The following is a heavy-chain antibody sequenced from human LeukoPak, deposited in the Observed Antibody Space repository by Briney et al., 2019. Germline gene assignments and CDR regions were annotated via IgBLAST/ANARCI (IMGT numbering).Heavy chain of an antibody. CDR1: GFTFSSYG. CDR2: ISYDGSNK. J-gene: IGHJ4*02. V-gene: IGHV3-30*18. Sequence: GRSLGLSCAASGFTFSSYGMHWVRQTPGKGLEWVAVISYDGSNKYYADSVKGRFTISRDNSKNTLYLQMNSLRAEDTAVYYCAKDPYDYGDYVPDYWGQGPLVTVSS. CDR3: AKDPYDYGDYVPDY. D-gene: IGHD4-17*01.